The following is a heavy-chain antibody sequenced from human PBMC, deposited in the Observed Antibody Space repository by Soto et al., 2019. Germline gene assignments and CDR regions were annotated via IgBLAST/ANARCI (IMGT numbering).Heavy chain of an antibody. D-gene: IGHD5-18*01. J-gene: IGHJ4*02. CDR2: INHSGST. CDR3: ARPRMIGGYSYGSRCWVY. V-gene: IGHV4-34*01. CDR1: GGSFSGYY. Sequence: QVQLQQWGAGLLKPSETLSLTCAVYGGSFSGYYWSWIRQPPGKGLEWIGEINHSGSTNYNPSLKRRVTISVDTSKNQFSLKLSSVTAADAAVYYCARPRMIGGYSYGSRCWVYWGQGTLVTVSS.